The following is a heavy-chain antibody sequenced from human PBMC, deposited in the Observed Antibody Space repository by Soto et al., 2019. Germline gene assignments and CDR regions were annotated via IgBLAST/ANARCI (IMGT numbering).Heavy chain of an antibody. CDR3: ARVPPGSMIDGGPNWSDP. V-gene: IGHV1-69*13. CDR2: IIPIFGTA. CDR1: GGTFSSYA. D-gene: IGHD3-22*01. J-gene: IGHJ5*02. Sequence: SVKVSCKASGGTFSSYAISWVRQAPGQGLEWMGGIIPIFGTANYAQKFQGRVTITADESTSTAYMELSSLRSEDTAVYYCARVPPGSMIDGGPNWSDPWGQGTLVTVSS.